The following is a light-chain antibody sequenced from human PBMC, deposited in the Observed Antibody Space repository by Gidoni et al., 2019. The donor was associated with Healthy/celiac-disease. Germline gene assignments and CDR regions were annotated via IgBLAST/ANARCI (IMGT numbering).Light chain of an antibody. CDR2: DAS. V-gene: IGKV3-11*01. J-gene: IGKJ4*01. CDR1: QSVSSY. CDR3: QQRSNWPRVT. Sequence: DIVLTQSPATLSLSPGERATLSCRSSQSVSSYLAWYQQKPGQAPRLLIYDASNRATGIPARFSGSGSGTDFTLTISSLEPEDCAVYYCQQRSNWPRVTFGGGTKVEIK.